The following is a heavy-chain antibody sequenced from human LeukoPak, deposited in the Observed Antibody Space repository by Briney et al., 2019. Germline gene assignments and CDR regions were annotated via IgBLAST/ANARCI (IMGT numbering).Heavy chain of an antibody. V-gene: IGHV1-18*01. CDR2: ISAYNGNT. CDR1: GYTYTSYG. Sequence: ASVKVSCKASGYTYTSYGISWVRQGPGQGLEWMGWISAYNGNTNYAQKLQGRVTMTTDTSTSTAYMELRSLRSDDTAVYYCAREALQGVIVHFDYWGQGTLVTVSS. D-gene: IGHD3-16*02. J-gene: IGHJ4*02. CDR3: AREALQGVIVHFDY.